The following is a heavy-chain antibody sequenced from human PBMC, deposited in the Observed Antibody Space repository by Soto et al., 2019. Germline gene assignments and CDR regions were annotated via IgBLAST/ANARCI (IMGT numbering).Heavy chain of an antibody. Sequence: ASVKVSCKASGGTFSSYAISWVRQAPGQGLEWMGGIIPIFGTANYAQKFQGRVTITADESTSTAYMELSSLRSEDTAVYYCARDQNSYSFSDYWGQGTLVTVSS. J-gene: IGHJ4*02. CDR1: GGTFSSYA. D-gene: IGHD5-18*01. CDR3: ARDQNSYSFSDY. V-gene: IGHV1-69*13. CDR2: IIPIFGTA.